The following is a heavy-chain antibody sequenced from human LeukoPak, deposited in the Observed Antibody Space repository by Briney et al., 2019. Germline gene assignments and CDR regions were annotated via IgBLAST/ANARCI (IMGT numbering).Heavy chain of an antibody. CDR3: ARVRNGGYCSSTSYEFDY. Sequence: PGGSLSLSCAASGFPFSSNYMSWVRQAPGKGLEGVSVIYSCGSTYYADSVQGRFTISRDNSKNTLYLQINSLRAEDTAVYYCARVRNGGYCSSTSYEFDYWGQGTLVTVSS. CDR2: IYSCGST. V-gene: IGHV3-66*03. J-gene: IGHJ4*02. CDR1: GFPFSSNY. D-gene: IGHD2-2*01.